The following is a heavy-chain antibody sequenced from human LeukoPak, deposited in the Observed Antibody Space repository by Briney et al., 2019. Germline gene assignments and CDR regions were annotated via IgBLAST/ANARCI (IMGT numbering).Heavy chain of an antibody. CDR2: ISDSGGST. Sequence: GGSLRLSCSASGFPFSSYAMHWFRQAPGKELEYFSAISDSGGSTYYADSEKGRFTISRDNSKNTLYLQMSTLRAEDTAVYFCVRGYSFGPYGMGVWGQGTTVTVSS. CDR1: GFPFSSYA. V-gene: IGHV3-64D*09. D-gene: IGHD2-15*01. J-gene: IGHJ6*02. CDR3: VRGYSFGPYGMGV.